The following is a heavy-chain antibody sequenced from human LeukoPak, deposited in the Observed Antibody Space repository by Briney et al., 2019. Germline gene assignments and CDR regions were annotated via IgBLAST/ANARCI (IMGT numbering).Heavy chain of an antibody. CDR3: ARARPGIAVAYDAFDI. J-gene: IGHJ3*02. V-gene: IGHV1-18*01. Sequence: ASVKVSCKASGYTFTSYGISWVRQAPGQGLEWMGWISAYNGNTNYAQKLQGRVTMATDTSTSTAYMELRSLRSDDTAVYYCARARPGIAVAYDAFDIWGQGTMVTVSS. CDR1: GYTFTSYG. D-gene: IGHD6-19*01. CDR2: ISAYNGNT.